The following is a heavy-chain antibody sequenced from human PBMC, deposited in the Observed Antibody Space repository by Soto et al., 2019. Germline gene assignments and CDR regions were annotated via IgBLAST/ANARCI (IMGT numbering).Heavy chain of an antibody. Sequence: SETLSLTCTVSGGSISSYYWSWIRQPPGKGLESIGYLYYGRSANYNPSLKSRVTLSVDTSTNQCSLTLSSMTAADTAVYYCALRSMAVVPKYWGQGTLVTVSS. CDR3: ALRSMAVVPKY. V-gene: IGHV4-59*01. D-gene: IGHD3-22*01. J-gene: IGHJ4*02. CDR2: LYYGRSA. CDR1: GGSISSYY.